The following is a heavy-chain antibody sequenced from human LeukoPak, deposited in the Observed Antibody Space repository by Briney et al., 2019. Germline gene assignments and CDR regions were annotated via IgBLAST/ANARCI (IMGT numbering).Heavy chain of an antibody. Sequence: GASVKVSCKASGYTFTSYGISWVRQAPGQGLEWMGWISAYNGNTNCAQKLQGRVTMTTDTSTSTAYMELRSLRSDDTAVYYCARGGVCAYSSGWYCFDYWGQGTLVTVSS. V-gene: IGHV1-18*04. CDR3: ARGGVCAYSSGWYCFDY. CDR2: ISAYNGNT. D-gene: IGHD6-19*01. J-gene: IGHJ4*02. CDR1: GYTFTSYG.